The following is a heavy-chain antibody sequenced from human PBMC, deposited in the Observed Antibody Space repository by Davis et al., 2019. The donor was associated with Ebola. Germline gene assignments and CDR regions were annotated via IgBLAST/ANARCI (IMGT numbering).Heavy chain of an antibody. D-gene: IGHD5-24*01. CDR1: GGTFSSYA. CDR3: ARGGYNYYFDY. CDR2: ISAYNGNT. V-gene: IGHV1-18*01. Sequence: ASVKVSCKASGGTFSSYAISWVRQAPGQGLEWMGWISAYNGNTNYAQKLQGRVTMTTDTSTSTAYMELSSLRSEDTAVYYCARGGYNYYFDYWGQGTLVTVSS. J-gene: IGHJ4*02.